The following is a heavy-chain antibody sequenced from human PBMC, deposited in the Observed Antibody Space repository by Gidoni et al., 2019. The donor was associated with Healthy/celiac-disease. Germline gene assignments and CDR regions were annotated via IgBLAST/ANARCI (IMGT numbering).Heavy chain of an antibody. J-gene: IGHJ6*02. CDR1: GGSISSSSYY. D-gene: IGHD1-7*01. V-gene: IGHV4-39*01. CDR3: HLLEGLELLPYYYGMDV. Sequence: QLQLQESGPGLVKPSETLSLTCTVSGGSISSSSYYWGWIRQPPGKGLEWIGRIYYSGSTYYNPSLKSRVTISVDTSKNQFSLKLSSVTAADTAVYYCHLLEGLELLPYYYGMDVWGQGTTVTVSS. CDR2: IYYSGST.